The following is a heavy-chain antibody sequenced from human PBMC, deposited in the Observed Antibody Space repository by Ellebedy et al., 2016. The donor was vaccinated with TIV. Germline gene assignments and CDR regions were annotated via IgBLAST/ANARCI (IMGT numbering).Heavy chain of an antibody. V-gene: IGHV4-34*01. Sequence: MPSETLSLTCAVYGGSFSGYYWSWIRQPPGKGLEWIGEINHSGSTNYNPSLKSRVTISVDTSKNQFSLKLSSVTAADTAVYYCARGHCSGGSCYLSWFDPWGQGTLVTVSS. CDR2: INHSGST. CDR1: GGSFSGYY. CDR3: ARGHCSGGSCYLSWFDP. J-gene: IGHJ5*02. D-gene: IGHD2-15*01.